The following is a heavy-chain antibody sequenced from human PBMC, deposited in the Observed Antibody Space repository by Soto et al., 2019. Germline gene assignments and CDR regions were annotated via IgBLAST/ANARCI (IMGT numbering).Heavy chain of an antibody. CDR3: ARDPRHRHLLKSGGMDV. CDR2: IYHSGST. D-gene: IGHD1-26*01. V-gene: IGHV4-4*02. CDR1: GGSISSSNW. Sequence: QVQLQESGPGLVKPSGTLSLTCAVSGGSISSSNWWSWVRQPPGKGLEWIGEIYHSGSTNYNPSLKSRVTISVDKSKDQFSLKLSSVTAADTAVYYCARDPRHRHLLKSGGMDVWGQGTTVTVSS. J-gene: IGHJ6*02.